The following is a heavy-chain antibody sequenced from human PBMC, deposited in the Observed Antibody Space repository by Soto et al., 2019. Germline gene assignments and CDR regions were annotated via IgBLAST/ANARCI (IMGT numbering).Heavy chain of an antibody. Sequence: HPGGSLRLSCAASGFTFSNFGMTWVRQAPGEGLEWVSGISGSGTNTYYAESVKGRFTVSRDNSKDTLFLHIASLKADDTAVYYCAKDEEWPPWRGYFGSWGQGTPVTVSS. CDR3: AKDEEWPPWRGYFGS. V-gene: IGHV3-23*01. CDR1: GFTFSNFG. CDR2: ISGSGTNT. D-gene: IGHD3-3*01. J-gene: IGHJ4*02.